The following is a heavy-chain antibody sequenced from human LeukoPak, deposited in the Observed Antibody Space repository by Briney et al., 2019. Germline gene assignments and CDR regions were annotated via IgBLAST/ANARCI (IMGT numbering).Heavy chain of an antibody. Sequence: SETLSLTCTVSGGSISSSSYYWGWIRQPPGKGLEWIGSIYYSGSTYYNPSLKSRVTISVDTSKNQFSLKLSSVTAADTAVYYCARGRLGYDSSGYSSNFDYWGQGTLVTVSS. CDR3: ARGRLGYDSSGYSSNFDY. D-gene: IGHD3-22*01. CDR1: GGSISSSSYY. CDR2: IYYSGST. V-gene: IGHV4-39*01. J-gene: IGHJ4*02.